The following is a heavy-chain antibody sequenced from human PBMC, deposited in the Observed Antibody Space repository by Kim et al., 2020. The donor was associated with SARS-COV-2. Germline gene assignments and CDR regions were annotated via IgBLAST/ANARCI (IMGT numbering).Heavy chain of an antibody. CDR1: GGTFSSYA. Sequence: SVKVSCKASGGTFSSYAISWVRQAPGQGLEWMGRIIPILGIANYAQKFQGRVTITADKSTSTAYMELSSLRSEDTAVYYCARDFSVYLSGTYYYYGMDVWGQGTTVTVSS. CDR3: ARDFSVYLSGTYYYYGMDV. V-gene: IGHV1-69*04. J-gene: IGHJ6*02. CDR2: IIPILGIA. D-gene: IGHD3-10*01.